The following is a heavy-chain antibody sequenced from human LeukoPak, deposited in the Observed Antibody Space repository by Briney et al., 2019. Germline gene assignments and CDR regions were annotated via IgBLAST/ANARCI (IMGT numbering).Heavy chain of an antibody. Sequence: GGSLRLSCAASGFTFSSYWMSWVRQAPGKGLEWVSAIGTAGDTYYPGSVKGRFTISRENAKNSLYLQTNSLRAGDTAVYYCARDLGDGSLGYWGQGTLVTVSS. CDR3: ARDLGDGSLGY. D-gene: IGHD5-24*01. J-gene: IGHJ4*02. V-gene: IGHV3-13*01. CDR1: GFTFSSYW. CDR2: IGTAGDT.